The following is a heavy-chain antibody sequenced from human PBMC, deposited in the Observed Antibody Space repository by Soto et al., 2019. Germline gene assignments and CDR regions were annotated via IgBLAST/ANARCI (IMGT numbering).Heavy chain of an antibody. Sequence: PGGSLRLSCAASGFTFSSYGMHWVRQAPGKGLEWVAFIWYDGSNKYYADSVKGRFTISRDNSKNTLYLQMNSLRAEDTAVYYCAREDIVVVPAALGTSYYYYGMDVWGQGTTVTVSS. CDR1: GFTFSSYG. CDR2: IWYDGSNK. CDR3: AREDIVVVPAALGTSYYYYGMDV. V-gene: IGHV3-33*01. J-gene: IGHJ6*02. D-gene: IGHD2-2*01.